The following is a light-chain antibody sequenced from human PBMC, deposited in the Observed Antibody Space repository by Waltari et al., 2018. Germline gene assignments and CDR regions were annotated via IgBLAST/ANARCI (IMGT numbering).Light chain of an antibody. V-gene: IGLV2-8*01. CDR3: SSYAGSNNFVV. Sequence: QSALTQPPSASGSPGQSVTISCTGTSSDVGGYNYVSWYQQHPGKAPKLMIYEVSKRPSAVPDRFSGSKSSNTASLTVSGLQAEEEADYYCSSYAGSNNFVVFGGGTKLTVL. CDR2: EVS. J-gene: IGLJ2*01. CDR1: SSDVGGYNY.